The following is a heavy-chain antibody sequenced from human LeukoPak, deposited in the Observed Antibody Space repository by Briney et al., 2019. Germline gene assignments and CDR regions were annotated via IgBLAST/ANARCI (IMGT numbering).Heavy chain of an antibody. CDR1: GGSISSYY. V-gene: IGHV4-59*01. J-gene: IGHJ6*03. CDR2: IYYSGST. D-gene: IGHD3-10*01. CDR3: ARGGGYYYGSGSYYYYYYMDV. Sequence: SETLSLTCTVSGGSISSYYWSWIRQPPGKGLEWIGYIYYSGSTNYNPSLKSRVTISVDTSKNQFSLKLSSVTAADTAVYYCARGGGYYYGSGSYYYYYYMDVWGKGTTVTISS.